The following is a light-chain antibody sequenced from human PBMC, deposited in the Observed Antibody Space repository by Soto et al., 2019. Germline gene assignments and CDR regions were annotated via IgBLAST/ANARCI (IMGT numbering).Light chain of an antibody. CDR2: EGS. Sequence: QSVLTQPASVSGSPGQSITISCTGTSSDVGSYNLVSWYQQHPGKAPKLMIYEGSKRPSGVSNRFSGSKSGNTASLTISGLQAEDVADYYCCSYAGSSTVFGGGTKLTVL. J-gene: IGLJ2*01. V-gene: IGLV2-23*01. CDR1: SSDVGSYNL. CDR3: CSYAGSSTV.